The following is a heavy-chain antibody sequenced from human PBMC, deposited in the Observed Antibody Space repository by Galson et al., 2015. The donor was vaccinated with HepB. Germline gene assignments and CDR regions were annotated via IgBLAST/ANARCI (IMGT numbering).Heavy chain of an antibody. V-gene: IGHV1-3*04. CDR1: GYTFTSYA. CDR2: INTGNGNT. Sequence: SVKVSCKASGYTFTSYAMHWLRQAPGQRLEWMGWINTGNGNTKYSQKFQGRVTITRDTSASTAYMELSSLRSEDTAVYYCARDVRLLWFGESSYFAYGGKGTLVTVSS. J-gene: IGHJ4*02. D-gene: IGHD3-10*01. CDR3: ARDVRLLWFGESSYFAY.